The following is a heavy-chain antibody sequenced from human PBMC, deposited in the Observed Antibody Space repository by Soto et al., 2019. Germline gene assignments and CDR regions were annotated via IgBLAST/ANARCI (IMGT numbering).Heavy chain of an antibody. CDR1: GGSFSGYY. CDR2: INHSGST. CDR3: ARYYVWGSYRPAYYFDY. V-gene: IGHV4-34*01. J-gene: IGHJ4*02. D-gene: IGHD3-16*02. Sequence: PSETLSLTCAVHGGSFSGYYWSWIRQPPGKGLEWIGEINHSGSTNYNPSLKSRVTISVDTSKNQFSLKLSSVTAADTAVYYCARYYVWGSYRPAYYFDYWGQGTLVTVSS.